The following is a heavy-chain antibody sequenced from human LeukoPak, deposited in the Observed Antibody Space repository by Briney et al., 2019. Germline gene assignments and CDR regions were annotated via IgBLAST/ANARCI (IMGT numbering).Heavy chain of an antibody. CDR3: ARDQGSSWYDDAFDI. CDR2: IKQDGSEK. D-gene: IGHD6-13*01. V-gene: IGHV3-7*01. J-gene: IGHJ3*02. CDR1: GFTFSSYW. Sequence: RPGGSLRLSCATSGFTFSSYWMNWVRQAPGKGLEWVANIKQDGSEKYYVDSVKGRFTISRDNAKNSLYLQMNSPRAEDTAVYYCARDQGSSWYDDAFDIWGQGTMVTVSS.